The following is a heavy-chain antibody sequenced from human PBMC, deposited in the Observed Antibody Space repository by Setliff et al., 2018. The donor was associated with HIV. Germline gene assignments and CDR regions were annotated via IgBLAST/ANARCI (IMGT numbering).Heavy chain of an antibody. CDR3: ARAQDNYYDSSGYSFDS. CDR1: GFTFSDYW. V-gene: IGHV3-66*01. Sequence: GGSLRLSCAASGFTFSDYWMSWVRQAPGKGLEWVSVIYSGGSTYYADSVKGRFTISRDNAKNTLFLQMNSLRAEDTAVYYCARAQDNYYDSSGYSFDSWGQGSLVTVSS. J-gene: IGHJ4*02. CDR2: IYSGGST. D-gene: IGHD3-22*01.